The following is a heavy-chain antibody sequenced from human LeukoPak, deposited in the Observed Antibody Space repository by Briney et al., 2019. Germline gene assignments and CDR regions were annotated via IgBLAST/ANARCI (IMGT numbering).Heavy chain of an antibody. CDR1: GGSISSYY. Sequence: SETLSLTCTVSGGSISSYYWSWIRQPPGKGLEWIGYICYSGSTNYNPSLKSRVTISVDTSKNQFSLKLSSVTAADTAVYYCAREAYLDYWGQGTLVTVSS. CDR3: AREAYLDY. CDR2: ICYSGST. V-gene: IGHV4-59*01. J-gene: IGHJ4*02.